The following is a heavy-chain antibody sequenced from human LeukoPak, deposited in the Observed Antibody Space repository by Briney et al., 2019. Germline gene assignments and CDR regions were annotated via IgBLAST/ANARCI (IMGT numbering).Heavy chain of an antibody. CDR3: AKGGYSGYGFPEYFDY. CDR2: ISGSGGST. V-gene: IGHV3-23*01. J-gene: IGHJ4*02. D-gene: IGHD5-12*01. CDR1: GFTFSSYA. Sequence: GGSLRLSCAASGFTFSSYAMSWVRQAPGKGLEWVSAISGSGGSTYYADSVKGRFTISRDNSKNTLYLQMNSLRAEDTAVYYCAKGGYSGYGFPEYFDYWGQGTLVTVSS.